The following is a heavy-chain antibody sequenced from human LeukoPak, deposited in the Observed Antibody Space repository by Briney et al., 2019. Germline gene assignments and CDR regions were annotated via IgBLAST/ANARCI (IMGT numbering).Heavy chain of an antibody. V-gene: IGHV3-7*01. J-gene: IGHJ4*02. CDR1: GFTFSSYS. CDR2: INQGGSDK. D-gene: IGHD1-14*01. CDR3: TRDRSRAEDD. Sequence: GGSLRLSCVASGFTFSSYSMNWVRQAPGKGLEWVANINQGGSDKYYVDSVKGRFTISRDNANNLLYLQMNSLRGEDTAVYYCTRDRSRAEDDWGQGTLVTVSS.